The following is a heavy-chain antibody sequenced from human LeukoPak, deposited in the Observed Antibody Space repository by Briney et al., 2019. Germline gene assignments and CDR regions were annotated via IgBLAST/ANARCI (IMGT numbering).Heavy chain of an antibody. CDR3: ARTSGYSYGPFDY. J-gene: IGHJ4*02. V-gene: IGHV3-23*01. D-gene: IGHD5-18*01. CDR2: ISGSGGST. CDR1: GFTFSSYA. Sequence: GGSLRLSCAASGFTFSSYAMSWVRQAPGKGLEWVSAISGSGGSTYYADSVKGRFTISRDNSKNTLYLQMNSLRAEDTAVYYCARTSGYSYGPFDYWGQGTLVTVSS.